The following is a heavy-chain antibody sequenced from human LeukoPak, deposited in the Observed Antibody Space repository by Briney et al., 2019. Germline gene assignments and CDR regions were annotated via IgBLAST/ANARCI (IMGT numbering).Heavy chain of an antibody. J-gene: IGHJ3*02. D-gene: IGHD6-13*01. Sequence: SQTLSLTCTVFGGSLNSGSYYWSWIRQPPGKGLEWIGYIYTSGSTNYNPSLKSRVTISVDTSKNQFSLKLSSVTAADTAVYYCARHCRGIAAAGICAFDIWGQGTMVTVSS. CDR3: ARHCRGIAAAGICAFDI. CDR1: GGSLNSGSYY. CDR2: IYTSGST. V-gene: IGHV4-61*09.